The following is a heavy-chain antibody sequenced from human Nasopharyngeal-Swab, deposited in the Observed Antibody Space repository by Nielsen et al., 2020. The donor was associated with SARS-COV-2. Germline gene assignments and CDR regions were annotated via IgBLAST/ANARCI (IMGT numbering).Heavy chain of an antibody. J-gene: IGHJ4*02. CDR2: ISYDGSNK. Sequence: GESLKISCAASGFTFSSYAMHWVRQAPGKGLEWVALISYDGSNKYYEDSVKGRFTISRDNSKNTLYLQMNSLRAEDTAVYYCARDLGSYFDYWGQGTLVTVSS. CDR1: GFTFSSYA. V-gene: IGHV3-30-3*01. D-gene: IGHD7-27*01. CDR3: ARDLGSYFDY.